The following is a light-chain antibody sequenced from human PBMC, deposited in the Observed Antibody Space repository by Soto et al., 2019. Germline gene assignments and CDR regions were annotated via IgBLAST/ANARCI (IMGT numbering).Light chain of an antibody. Sequence: EIVVTQSPALLSASTGERVTISCRASQSVSSYIAWYQQKPGQAPRLLIYAASTRATGIPARFSGSGSGTEFTLTISCLQSEDFAMYYCQHYNNLLRTFGGGTKVEIK. J-gene: IGKJ4*01. V-gene: IGKV3-15*01. CDR3: QHYNNLLRT. CDR1: QSVSSY. CDR2: AAS.